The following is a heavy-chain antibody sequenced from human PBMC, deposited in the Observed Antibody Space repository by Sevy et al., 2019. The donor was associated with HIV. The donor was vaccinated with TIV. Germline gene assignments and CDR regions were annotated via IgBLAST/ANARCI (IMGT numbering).Heavy chain of an antibody. D-gene: IGHD6-13*01. Sequence: GGSLRLSCAASGFIFSDYTLHWVRQAPGTGLEWVAVISYDGSFTYYADSVEGRFTISRDNSKNTLFLQMNSLRHEDTAVYYCARSQSGSWHYFDYWGQGTLVTVSS. V-gene: IGHV3-30*04. J-gene: IGHJ4*02. CDR1: GFIFSDYT. CDR3: ARSQSGSWHYFDY. CDR2: ISYDGSFT.